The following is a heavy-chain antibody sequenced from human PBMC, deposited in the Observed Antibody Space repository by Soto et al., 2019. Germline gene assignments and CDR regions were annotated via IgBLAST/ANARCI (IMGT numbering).Heavy chain of an antibody. V-gene: IGHV1-69*13. CDR3: ARNLVRYYDSSGFGWFDP. J-gene: IGHJ5*02. CDR2: IIPTFGTA. Sequence: ASVKVSCKASGGTFSSYAISWVRQAPGQGLEWMGGIIPTFGTANYAQKFQGRVTITADESTSQAYMELSSLRSEDTAVYYCARNLVRYYDSSGFGWFDPWGQGTLVTVSS. D-gene: IGHD3-22*01. CDR1: GGTFSSYA.